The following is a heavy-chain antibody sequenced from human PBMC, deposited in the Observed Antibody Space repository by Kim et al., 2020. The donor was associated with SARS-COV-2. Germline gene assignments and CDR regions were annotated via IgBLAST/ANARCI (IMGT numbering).Heavy chain of an antibody. Sequence: SETLSLTCTVSGGSISSGGYYWSWIRQHPGKGLEWIGYIYYSGSTYYNPSLKSRVTISVDTSKNQFSLKLSSVTAADTAVYYCAREEAYCGGDCYSDAFDIWGQGTMVTVSS. CDR1: GGSISSGGYY. J-gene: IGHJ3*02. V-gene: IGHV4-31*03. D-gene: IGHD2-21*02. CDR3: AREEAYCGGDCYSDAFDI. CDR2: IYYSGST.